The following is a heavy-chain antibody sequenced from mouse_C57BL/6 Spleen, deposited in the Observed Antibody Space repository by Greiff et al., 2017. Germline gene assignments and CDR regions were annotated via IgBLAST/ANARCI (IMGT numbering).Heavy chain of an antibody. CDR2: IYPGSGST. D-gene: IGHD1-1*01. V-gene: IGHV1-55*01. CDR1: GYTFTSYW. J-gene: IGHJ1*03. CDR3: ARGTTVVATNWYCDV. Sequence: VQLQQPGAELVKPGASVKMSCKASGYTFTSYWITWVKQRPGQGLEWIGDIYPGSGSTNYNEKFKSKATLTVDTSSSTAYMQLSSLTSEDSAVYYCARGTTVVATNWYCDVWGTGTTVTVSS.